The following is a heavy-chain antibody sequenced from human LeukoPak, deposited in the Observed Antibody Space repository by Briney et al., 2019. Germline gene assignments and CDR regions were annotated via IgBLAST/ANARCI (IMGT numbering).Heavy chain of an antibody. V-gene: IGHV4-39*01. D-gene: IGHD4-17*01. J-gene: IGHJ6*02. CDR2: IYYNGAT. Sequence: PSETLSLTCGVSGASISSSSYYWGWIRQPPGKGLEWIGTIYYNGATQYNPSLKSRVTISVDTSKNQFSLKLSSVTATDTAVYYCARHTPTALVPSGYYFNMDIWGQGTAVTVSS. CDR1: GASISSSSYY. CDR3: ARHTPTALVPSGYYFNMDI.